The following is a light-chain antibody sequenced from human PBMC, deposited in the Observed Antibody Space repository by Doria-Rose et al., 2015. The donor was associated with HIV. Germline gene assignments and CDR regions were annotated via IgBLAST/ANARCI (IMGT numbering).Light chain of an antibody. Sequence: GQRVTISCTGSSSNIGADYDVHWYQQLPGTAPKLLIYGNSNRPSGVPDRFSGSKSGTSASLAITGLQAEDEADYYCQSYDSSLSGSVVFGGGTKLTVL. CDR3: QSYDSSLSGSVV. V-gene: IGLV1-40*01. CDR1: SSNIGADYD. J-gene: IGLJ2*01. CDR2: GNS.